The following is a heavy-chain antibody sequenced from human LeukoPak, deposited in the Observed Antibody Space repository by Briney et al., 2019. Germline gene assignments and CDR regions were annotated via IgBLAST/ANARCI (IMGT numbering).Heavy chain of an antibody. D-gene: IGHD6-13*01. CDR1: GGSISSYY. J-gene: IGHJ4*02. CDR2: IYYSGST. V-gene: IGHV4-59*01. Sequence: SETLSLTCTVSGGSISSYYWSWIRQPPWKGLEWIGYIYYSGSTNYNPFLKSRVTISVDTSKNQFSLKLSSVTAADTAVYYCARGEQQLASPFDYWGQGTLVTVSS. CDR3: ARGEQQLASPFDY.